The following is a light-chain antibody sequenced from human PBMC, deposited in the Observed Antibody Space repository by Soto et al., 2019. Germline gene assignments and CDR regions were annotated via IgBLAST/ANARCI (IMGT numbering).Light chain of an antibody. Sequence: QSALTQPASVSGSHGQSITISCTGTSNDVGDYNYVSWYQQHPGKVPKLMIYEVTNRPSGVSDRFSGSKSGNMASLTISGLQADDEADYYCSSYTNSATLVFGGGTKVTVL. J-gene: IGLJ2*01. CDR1: SNDVGDYNY. CDR2: EVT. V-gene: IGLV2-14*01. CDR3: SSYTNSATLV.